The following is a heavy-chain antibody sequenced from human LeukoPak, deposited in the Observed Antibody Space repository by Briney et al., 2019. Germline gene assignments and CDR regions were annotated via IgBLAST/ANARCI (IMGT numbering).Heavy chain of an antibody. CDR1: GFTFSSYT. Sequence: PGGSLRLSCAASGFTFSSYTMNWVRQAPGKGLEWVSSISGSSSYMFYADSVKGRFTISRDNTKNSLYLRMNSLRADDTAVYYCARVRDLYRDYWGQGTLVTVSS. V-gene: IGHV3-21*01. D-gene: IGHD2-2*02. CDR2: ISGSSSYM. CDR3: ARVRDLYRDY. J-gene: IGHJ4*02.